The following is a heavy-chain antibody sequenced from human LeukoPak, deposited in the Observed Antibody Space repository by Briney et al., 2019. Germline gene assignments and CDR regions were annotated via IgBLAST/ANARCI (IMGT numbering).Heavy chain of an antibody. Sequence: GASVKVFCKASGYTFTSYDINWVRQATGQGLEWMGWMNPNSGNTGYAQKFQGRVTMTRNTSISTAYMELSSLRSEDTAVYYCARDIAVAGIDTFDYWGQGTLVTVSS. CDR1: GYTFTSYD. V-gene: IGHV1-8*01. CDR2: MNPNSGNT. D-gene: IGHD6-19*01. J-gene: IGHJ4*02. CDR3: ARDIAVAGIDTFDY.